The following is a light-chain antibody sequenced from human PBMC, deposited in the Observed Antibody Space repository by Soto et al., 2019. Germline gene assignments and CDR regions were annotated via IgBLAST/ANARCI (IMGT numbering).Light chain of an antibody. CDR3: HQYGSSPAT. J-gene: IGKJ1*01. CDR2: GAS. CDR1: QSVSSSF. V-gene: IGKV3-20*01. Sequence: EIVLTPSPGTLSLSPVERATLSCRASQSVSSSFLAWYQQKPGQAPRLLIYGASSRATGIPDRFSGSGSGTDFTLTISRLEPEDFAVYYCHQYGSSPATFGQGTKVDIK.